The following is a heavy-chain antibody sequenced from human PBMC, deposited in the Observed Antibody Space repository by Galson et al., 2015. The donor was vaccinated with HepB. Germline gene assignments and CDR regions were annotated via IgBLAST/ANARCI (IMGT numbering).Heavy chain of an antibody. D-gene: IGHD3-10*01. J-gene: IGHJ4*02. CDR3: TTRSGYGSGSYFY. CDR2: IKSKTDGGTT. CDR1: GFTFSNAW. V-gene: IGHV3-15*01. Sequence: SLRLSCAASGFTFSNAWMSWVRQAPGKGLEWVGRIKSKTDGGTTDYAAPVKGRFTISRDDSKNTLYLRMNSLKTEDTAVYYCTTRSGYGSGSYFYWGQGTLVTVSS.